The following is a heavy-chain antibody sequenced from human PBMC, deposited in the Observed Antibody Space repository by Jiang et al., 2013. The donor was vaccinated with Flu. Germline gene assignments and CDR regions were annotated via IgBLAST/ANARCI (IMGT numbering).Heavy chain of an antibody. CDR3: AKEARPPGYCTNGVCYNHFDY. Sequence: QLVESGGVVVQPGGSLRLSCAASGFTFDDYTMHWVRQAPGKGLEWVSLISWDGGSTYYADSVKGRFTISRDNSKNSLYLQMNSLRTEDTALYYCAKEARPPGYCTNGVCYNHFDYWGQGTLVTVSS. CDR2: ISWDGGST. CDR1: GFTFDDYT. V-gene: IGHV3-43*01. D-gene: IGHD2-8*01. J-gene: IGHJ4*02.